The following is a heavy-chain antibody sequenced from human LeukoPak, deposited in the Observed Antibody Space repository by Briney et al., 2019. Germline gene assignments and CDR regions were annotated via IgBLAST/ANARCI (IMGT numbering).Heavy chain of an antibody. CDR2: IYYSGST. Sequence: SETLSLTCTVSGGSISSYYWSWVRQPPGKGLEWIGYIYYSGSTYYNPSLKSRGTISLETTKNKFSLRLNCVTAADTAVYYCARGSIAAAEGSHWFDPWGQGTLVTVSS. CDR3: ARGSIAAAEGSHWFDP. V-gene: IGHV4-59*01. D-gene: IGHD6-13*01. J-gene: IGHJ5*02. CDR1: GGSISSYY.